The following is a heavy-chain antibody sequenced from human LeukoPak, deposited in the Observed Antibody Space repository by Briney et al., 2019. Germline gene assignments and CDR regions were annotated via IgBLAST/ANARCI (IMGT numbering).Heavy chain of an antibody. Sequence: GASVKVSCKASGYTFTAYYMHWVRQAPGHGLEWMGWINPNSGVTNYAQKFQGRVTMTRDTSITTAYMELSRLTSDDTAAYYCARGHCSSTSCYWVVRWFDPWGQGTLVTVSS. CDR1: GYTFTAYY. V-gene: IGHV1-2*02. D-gene: IGHD2-2*01. J-gene: IGHJ5*02. CDR2: INPNSGVT. CDR3: ARGHCSSTSCYWVVRWFDP.